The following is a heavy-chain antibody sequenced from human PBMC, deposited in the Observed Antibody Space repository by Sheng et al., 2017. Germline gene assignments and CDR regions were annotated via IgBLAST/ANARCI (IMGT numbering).Heavy chain of an antibody. Sequence: QLQLQESGPGLVKPSETLSLTCTVSGGSISSSSYYWGWIRQPPGKGLEWIGSIYYSGSTYYNPSLKSRVTISVDTSKNQFSLKLSSVTAADTAVYYCARGSGSYAFDIWGQGTMVTVSS. D-gene: IGHD1-26*01. CDR3: ARGSGSYAFDI. V-gene: IGHV4-39*07. CDR2: IYYSGST. J-gene: IGHJ3*02. CDR1: GGSISSSSYY.